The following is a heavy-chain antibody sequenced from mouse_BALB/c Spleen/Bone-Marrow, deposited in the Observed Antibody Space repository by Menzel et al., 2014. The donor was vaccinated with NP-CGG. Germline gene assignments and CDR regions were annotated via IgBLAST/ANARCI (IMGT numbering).Heavy chain of an antibody. Sequence: VQLQESGPGLVAPSQSLSITCTVSGFSLTSYGVHWVRQSPGKGLEWLGVIWAGGSTNYNSALMSRLSISKDNSKSQVFLKMNGLQTDDTAMYYCARDRSYYGMDYWGQGTSVTVS. V-gene: IGHV2-9*02. CDR1: GFSLTSYG. CDR3: ARDRSYYGMDY. J-gene: IGHJ4*01. CDR2: IWAGGST.